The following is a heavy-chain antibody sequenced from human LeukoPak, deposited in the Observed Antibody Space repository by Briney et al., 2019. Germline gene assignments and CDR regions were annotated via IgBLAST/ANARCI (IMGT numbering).Heavy chain of an antibody. V-gene: IGHV4-59*11. Sequence: SETLSLTCTVSGGSISSHYWTWIRQPPGKGLEWIGYIFYSGSTNYNPSLKSRVTISVDTSKNQFSLKLSSVTAADTAVYYCARDRGLGGYGKGGQEPLVTVSS. CDR2: IFYSGST. CDR1: GGSISSHY. D-gene: IGHD3-16*01. CDR3: ARDRGLGGYGK. J-gene: IGHJ4*02.